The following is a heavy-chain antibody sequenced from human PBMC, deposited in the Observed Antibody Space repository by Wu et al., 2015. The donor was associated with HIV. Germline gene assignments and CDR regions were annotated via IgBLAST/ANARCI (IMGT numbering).Heavy chain of an antibody. V-gene: IGHV1-18*01. CDR1: GYTFINYG. J-gene: IGHJ4*02. CDR2: ISAYNGNT. D-gene: IGHD3-10*01. CDR3: AREAQSITMVRGVPGPDY. Sequence: QVQLVQSGTEVKKPGASVKVSCKASGYTFINYGISWVRQAPGQGLEWMGWISAYNGNTNYAQKLQGRVTMTTDTSTSTAYMELRSLRSDDTAVYYCAREAQSITMVRGVPGPDYWGQGTLVTVSS.